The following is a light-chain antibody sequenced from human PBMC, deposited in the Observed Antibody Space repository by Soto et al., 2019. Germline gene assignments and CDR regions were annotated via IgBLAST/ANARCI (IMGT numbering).Light chain of an antibody. CDR2: DAS. V-gene: IGKV1-5*01. CDR3: QQYNTYST. CDR1: QGIGVR. Sequence: IQIPQSPSALSASIGDRVTRTCRASQGIGVRLAWFQQKPGKAPNPLIYDASSLKSGVPARFSGSGSGTEFTLTISSLQPDDFATYYCQQYNTYSTFGQGTRLEI. J-gene: IGKJ5*01.